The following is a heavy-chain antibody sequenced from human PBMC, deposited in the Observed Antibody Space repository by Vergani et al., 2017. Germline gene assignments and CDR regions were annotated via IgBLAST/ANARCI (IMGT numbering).Heavy chain of an antibody. V-gene: IGHV1-2*02. CDR2: INPNSGGT. CDR3: ARDIVVVPAANRYYYYGMDV. CDR1: GYTFTGYY. J-gene: IGHJ6*02. D-gene: IGHD2-2*01. Sequence: QVQLVQSGAEVKKPGASVKVSCKASGYTFTGYYMHWVRQAPGQGLEWMGWINPNSGGTNYAQKFQGRVTMTRDTSISTAYMELSRLRSDDTAVYYCARDIVVVPAANRYYYYGMDVWGQGTTVTVSS.